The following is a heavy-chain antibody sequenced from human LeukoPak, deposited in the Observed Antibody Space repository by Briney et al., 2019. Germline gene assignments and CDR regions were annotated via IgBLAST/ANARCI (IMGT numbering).Heavy chain of an antibody. CDR3: ARGGCSSTSCYTRRAFDI. D-gene: IGHD2-2*02. CDR2: IYTSGST. CDR1: GGSISSGSYY. Sequence: PSETLSLTCTVSGGSISSGSYYWSWIRQPAGKGLEWIGRIYTSGSTNYNPSLKSRVTISVDTSKNQFSLKLSSVTAADTAVYYCARGGCSSTSCYTRRAFDIWGQGTMVTVSS. J-gene: IGHJ3*02. V-gene: IGHV4-61*02.